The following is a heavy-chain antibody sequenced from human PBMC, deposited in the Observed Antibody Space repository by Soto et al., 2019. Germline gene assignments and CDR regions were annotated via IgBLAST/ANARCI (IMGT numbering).Heavy chain of an antibody. CDR3: ASQLAGSYYVLDY. Sequence: PSETLSLTCTVSGGSVSSGSYYWSWIRQPPGKGLEWIGYIYYSGSTNYNPSLKSRVTISVDTSKNQFSLKLSSVTAADTAVYYCASQLAGSYYVLDYWGQGTMVTVSS. D-gene: IGHD1-26*01. J-gene: IGHJ4*02. V-gene: IGHV4-61*01. CDR2: IYYSGST. CDR1: GGSVSSGSYY.